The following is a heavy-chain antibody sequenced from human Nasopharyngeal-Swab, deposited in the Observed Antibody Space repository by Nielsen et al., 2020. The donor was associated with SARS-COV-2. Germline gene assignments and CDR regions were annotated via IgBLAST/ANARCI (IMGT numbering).Heavy chain of an antibody. J-gene: IGHJ4*02. Sequence: GESLKISCAASEFTFSSYEMSWVRQAPGKGLEWVSSIHSSGGTTRYADAVRGRFTISRDNSKNTLYLQMNSLRAEDTAIYYCAKGPGAGGYHSVYYFDYWGQGTLVTVSS. CDR1: EFTFSSYE. CDR3: AKGPGAGGYHSVYYFDY. CDR2: IHSSGGTT. D-gene: IGHD5-12*01. V-gene: IGHV3-23*01.